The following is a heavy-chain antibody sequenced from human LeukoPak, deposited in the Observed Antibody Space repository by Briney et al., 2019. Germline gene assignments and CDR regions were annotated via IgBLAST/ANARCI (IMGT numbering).Heavy chain of an antibody. CDR1: GFTFSSYS. J-gene: IGHJ5*02. V-gene: IGHV4-34*01. CDR2: INHSGST. CDR3: ARVDIVVVPAAKGLYNWSDP. D-gene: IGHD2-2*03. Sequence: GSLRLSCAASGFTFSSYSMNWVRQPPGKGLEWIGEINHSGSTNYNPSLKSRVTISVDTSKNQFSLKLSSVTAADTAVYYCARVDIVVVPAAKGLYNWSDPWGQGTLVTVSS.